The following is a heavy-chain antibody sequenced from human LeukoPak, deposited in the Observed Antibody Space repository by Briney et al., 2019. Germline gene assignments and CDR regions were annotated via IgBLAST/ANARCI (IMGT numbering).Heavy chain of an antibody. D-gene: IGHD3-3*01. CDR2: IRSKANSYAT. J-gene: IGHJ5*02. CDR1: GFTFSGSA. Sequence: GGSLRLSCAASGFTFSGSAMPWVRQASGKGLEWVGRIRSKANSYATAYAASVKGRFTISRDDSKNTAYLQMNSLKTEDTAVYYCTRHDIYDFWSGYYTGYRFDPWGQGTLVTVSS. CDR3: TRHDIYDFWSGYYTGYRFDP. V-gene: IGHV3-73*01.